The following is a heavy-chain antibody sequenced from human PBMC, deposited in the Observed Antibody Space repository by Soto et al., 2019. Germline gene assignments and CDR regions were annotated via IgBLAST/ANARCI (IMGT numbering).Heavy chain of an antibody. D-gene: IGHD1-26*01. Sequence: GGSLRLSCAASGFTFSGYWMSWLRRAPGKGLEWVANIKQDGSEKYYVDSVTGRFTISRDNTENSLFLHMNSLRAEDTAVYFCARDLARYRGPKLADSWGQGTLVTVSS. V-gene: IGHV3-7*01. J-gene: IGHJ4*02. CDR2: IKQDGSEK. CDR3: ARDLARYRGPKLADS. CDR1: GFTFSGYW.